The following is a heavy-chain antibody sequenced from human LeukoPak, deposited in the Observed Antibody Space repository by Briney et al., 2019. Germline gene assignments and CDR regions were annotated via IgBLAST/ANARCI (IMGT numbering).Heavy chain of an antibody. V-gene: IGHV1-8*03. J-gene: IGHJ4*02. CDR3: ARASHRYCSGGSCCSGY. D-gene: IGHD2-15*01. CDR2: MNPNSDNT. Sequence: GASVKVSCKASGHTFTSYDINWVRQATGQGLEWMGWMNPNSDNTVYAQKFQGRVTITRNTSISTAYMELSSLRSDDTAVYYCARASHRYCSGGSCCSGYWGQGTLVTVSS. CDR1: GHTFTSYD.